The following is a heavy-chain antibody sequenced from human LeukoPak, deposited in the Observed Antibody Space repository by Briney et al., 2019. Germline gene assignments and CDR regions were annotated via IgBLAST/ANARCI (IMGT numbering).Heavy chain of an antibody. D-gene: IGHD3-22*01. CDR2: IYTSGST. CDR3: ARMDYYDSSGYLHFDY. Sequence: SETLSLTCTVSGGSISSGSYYWSWIRQPAGKGLEWIGHIYTSGSTNYNPSLKSRATISVDTSKNQFSLKLSSVTAADTAMYYCARMDYYDSSGYLHFDYWGQGNLVTVSS. V-gene: IGHV4-61*09. J-gene: IGHJ4*02. CDR1: GGSISSGSYY.